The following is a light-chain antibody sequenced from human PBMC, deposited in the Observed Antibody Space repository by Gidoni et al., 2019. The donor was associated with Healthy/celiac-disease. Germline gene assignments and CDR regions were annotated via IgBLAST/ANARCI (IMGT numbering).Light chain of an antibody. CDR1: QSISSY. Sequence: DIPMTQSPSSLSASVGDRVTITCRASQSISSYLNWYQQKPGKAPKLLIYAASSLQSGVPSRFSGSGSGTDFTLTISSLQPEDFATYYCQQSYSTPPSTFGGXTKVEIK. CDR2: AAS. V-gene: IGKV1-39*01. J-gene: IGKJ4*01. CDR3: QQSYSTPPST.